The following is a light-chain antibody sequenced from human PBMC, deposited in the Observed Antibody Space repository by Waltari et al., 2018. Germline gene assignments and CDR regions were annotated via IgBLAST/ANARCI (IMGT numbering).Light chain of an antibody. J-gene: IGKJ2*01. Sequence: DIQLTQSPSSLSASVGDRVTITCRSSHNIDNYLNWYHQKAGKAPKLLIYAASNLQGGVSSRFSGSGSGTEFTLSISHLQPEDFATYYCQQTFSTPPQMYTFGQGTKLDIK. CDR2: AAS. CDR1: HNIDNY. V-gene: IGKV1-39*01. CDR3: QQTFSTPPQMYT.